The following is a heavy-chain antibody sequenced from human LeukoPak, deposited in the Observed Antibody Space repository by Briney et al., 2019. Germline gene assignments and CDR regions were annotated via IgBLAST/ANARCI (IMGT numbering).Heavy chain of an antibody. CDR2: ISPGTSDT. J-gene: IGHJ4*02. Sequence: GESLKISCQASGYSFTNYWIGWVRQMPGKGLEWMGTISPGTSDTRYSPSFQGQATISADKSISTAYLQWSSLKASDTAMYYCARRGEIFGGWYYFDYWGQGTLVTVSS. CDR3: ARRGEIFGGWYYFDY. V-gene: IGHV5-51*01. CDR1: GYSFTNYW. D-gene: IGHD6-19*01.